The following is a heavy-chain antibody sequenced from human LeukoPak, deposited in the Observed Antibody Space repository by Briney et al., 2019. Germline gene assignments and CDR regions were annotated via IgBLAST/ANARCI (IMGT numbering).Heavy chain of an antibody. J-gene: IGHJ4*02. Sequence: GGSLRLSCAASGFTVSSNYMSWVRQAPGKGLEWVSVIYSGGSTYYADSVKGRFTISRDNAKNSLYLQMNSLRAEDTAVYYCTREGYCSGGSCYGVDYWGQGTLVTVSS. CDR1: GFTVSSNY. V-gene: IGHV3-66*01. CDR2: IYSGGST. CDR3: TREGYCSGGSCYGVDY. D-gene: IGHD2-15*01.